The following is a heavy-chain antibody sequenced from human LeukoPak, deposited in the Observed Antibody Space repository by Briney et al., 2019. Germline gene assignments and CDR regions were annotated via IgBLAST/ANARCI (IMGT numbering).Heavy chain of an antibody. V-gene: IGHV3-64D*06. Sequence: ASVKVSCKASGFTFNSYPVHWVRQAPGKGLEYVSGISRNGGSTYYADSVKGRFTISRDNSKNTLYLQMSSLRAEDTAVYYCVKESGFMVAPNSAFDIWGQGTMVTVSS. CDR1: GFTFNSYP. CDR2: ISRNGGST. J-gene: IGHJ3*02. CDR3: VKESGFMVAPNSAFDI. D-gene: IGHD4/OR15-4a*01.